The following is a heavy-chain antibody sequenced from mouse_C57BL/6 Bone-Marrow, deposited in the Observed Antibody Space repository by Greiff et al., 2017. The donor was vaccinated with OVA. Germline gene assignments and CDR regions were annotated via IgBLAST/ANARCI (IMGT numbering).Heavy chain of an antibody. CDR3: ARWGLYGSIFWYFDF. J-gene: IGHJ1*03. Sequence: EVKLVESGAELVKPGASVKLSCTASGFNITDYYMHWVKQRPEQGLAWIGRIDPEDGETKYAPKFQGKATITADTSSTTAYLQLSILTSEYTAFYYGARWGLYGSIFWYFDFWGTGTTVTVSS. CDR1: GFNITDYY. V-gene: IGHV14-2*01. CDR2: IDPEDGET. D-gene: IGHD1-1*01.